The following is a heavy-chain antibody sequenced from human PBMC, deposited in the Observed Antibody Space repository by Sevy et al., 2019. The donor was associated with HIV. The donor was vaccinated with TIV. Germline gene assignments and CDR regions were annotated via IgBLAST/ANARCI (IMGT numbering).Heavy chain of an antibody. D-gene: IGHD5-18*01. CDR3: ARDYSRRPGWFDP. J-gene: IGHJ5*02. CDR1: GFDVSNNY. CDR2: IYSSGTT. Sequence: GGSLRLSCAGSGFDVSNNYMSWVRQAPGKGLEWVSIIYSSGTTYYADSVKGGFTISRDKSKNTVYLQMSSLRADDTAFYHCARDYSRRPGWFDPWGQGTLVTASS. V-gene: IGHV3-53*01.